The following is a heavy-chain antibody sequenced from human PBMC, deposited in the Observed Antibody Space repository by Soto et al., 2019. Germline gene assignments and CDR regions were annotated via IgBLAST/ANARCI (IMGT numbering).Heavy chain of an antibody. CDR2: IYPGDSDT. Sequence: EALKISCKGSGYSFTSYWISWVRQMPGKGLEWMGIIYPGDSDTRYSPSFQGQVTISADKSISTAYLQWSSLKASDTAMYYCARYKGYCSSTSCYRASRHYYYGMDVCGQGTTVAVS. J-gene: IGHJ6*02. V-gene: IGHV5-51*01. CDR1: GYSFTSYW. CDR3: ARYKGYCSSTSCYRASRHYYYGMDV. D-gene: IGHD2-2*02.